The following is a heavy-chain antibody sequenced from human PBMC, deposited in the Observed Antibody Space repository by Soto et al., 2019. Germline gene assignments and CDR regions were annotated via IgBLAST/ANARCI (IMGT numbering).Heavy chain of an antibody. V-gene: IGHV4-31*03. CDR3: ARGITYYDFWSGYFPIHPYYYYMDV. J-gene: IGHJ6*03. CDR2: IYYSGST. D-gene: IGHD3-3*01. Sequence: SETLSLTCTVSGGSISSGGYYWSWIRQHPGKGLEWTGYIYYSGSTYYNPSLKSRVTISVDTSKNQFSLKLSSVTAADTAVYYCARGITYYDFWSGYFPIHPYYYYMDVWGKGTTVTVSS. CDR1: GGSISSGGYY.